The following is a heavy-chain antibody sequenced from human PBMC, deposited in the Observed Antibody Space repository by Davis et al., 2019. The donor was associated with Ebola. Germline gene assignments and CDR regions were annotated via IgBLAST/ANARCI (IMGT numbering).Heavy chain of an antibody. V-gene: IGHV3-7*03. Sequence: PGGSLRLSCAASGFTFSSYAMSWVRQAPGKGLEWVANIKQDGSEKYYVDSVKGRFTISRDNAKNSLYQQMNSLRAEDTAVYYCARALGSSWHYYFDYWGQGTLVTVSS. D-gene: IGHD6-13*01. CDR1: GFTFSSYA. CDR2: IKQDGSEK. J-gene: IGHJ4*02. CDR3: ARALGSSWHYYFDY.